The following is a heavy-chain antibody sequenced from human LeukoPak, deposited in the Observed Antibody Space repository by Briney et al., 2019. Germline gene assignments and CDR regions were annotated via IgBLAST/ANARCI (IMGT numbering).Heavy chain of an antibody. Sequence: PGRSLRLSCASCGLILSSYAMHWVRPARGKGLEGVAVISNDGSNRYYADSVKGGLTCCRDNPKKTTYLQMNSLRAEDTAVYSSARVKDCSSTRCYNFDYCGHGTLVTASS. D-gene: IGHD2-2*01. CDR1: GLILSSYA. J-gene: IGHJ4*01. CDR2: ISNDGSNR. CDR3: ARVKDCSSTRCYNFDY. V-gene: IGHV3-30*04.